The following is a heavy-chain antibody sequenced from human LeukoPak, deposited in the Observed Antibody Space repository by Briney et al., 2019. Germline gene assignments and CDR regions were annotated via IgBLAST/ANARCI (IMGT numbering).Heavy chain of an antibody. CDR3: AKAPVWNYYYGLDV. CDR1: GFTFSTYS. J-gene: IGHJ6*02. CDR2: ISYDGSNK. Sequence: GGSLRLSCAASGFTFSTYSIHWVRQAPGKGLEWVAFISYDGSNKYYADSVKGRFTISRENSNNTLYLHMDSLRAEDTAVYYCAKAPVWNYYYGLDVWGQGTTVTVSS. V-gene: IGHV3-30*07. D-gene: IGHD2-21*01.